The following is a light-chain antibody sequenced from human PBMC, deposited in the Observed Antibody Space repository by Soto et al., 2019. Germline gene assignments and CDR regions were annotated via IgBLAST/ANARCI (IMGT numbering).Light chain of an antibody. CDR1: TSNIGRNY. CDR2: SHN. V-gene: IGLV1-47*02. J-gene: IGLJ2*01. CDR3: AAWDDNVRGVV. Sequence: QSVLTQPPSASRTPGQRVTISCSGGTSNIGRNYVYWYQQLPGAAPKLLMYSHNIRPSGVPDRFSASTSGTSASLAISGLRSEDEGDYHCAAWDDNVRGVVFGGGTKLTVL.